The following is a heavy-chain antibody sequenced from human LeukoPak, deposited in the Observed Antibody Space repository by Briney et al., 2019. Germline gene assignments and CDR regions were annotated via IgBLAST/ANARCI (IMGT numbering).Heavy chain of an antibody. Sequence: GGSLRLSCAASGFTFSSYSMNWVRQAPGQGLEWVGWISAYNGDTNYAQKFQGRDTMTTDTSRSTAYMELRSLRADDTALYYCARAIADYFDQWGQGTLVTVSS. V-gene: IGHV1-18*01. CDR2: ISAYNGDT. CDR3: ARAIADYFDQ. CDR1: GFTFSSYS. J-gene: IGHJ4*02.